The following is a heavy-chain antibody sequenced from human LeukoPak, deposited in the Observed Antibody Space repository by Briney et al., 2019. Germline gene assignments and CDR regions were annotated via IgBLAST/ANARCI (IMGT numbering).Heavy chain of an antibody. CDR2: MNPNSGNT. J-gene: IGHJ4*02. Sequence: GASVKVSCKASGGTFSRYAISWVRQAPGQGLEWMGWMNPNSGNTGYAQKFQGRVTMTRNTSISTAYMELSSLRSEDTAVYYCASTGDRVDYWGQGTLVTVSS. D-gene: IGHD7-27*01. V-gene: IGHV1-8*01. CDR3: ASTGDRVDY. CDR1: GGTFSRYA.